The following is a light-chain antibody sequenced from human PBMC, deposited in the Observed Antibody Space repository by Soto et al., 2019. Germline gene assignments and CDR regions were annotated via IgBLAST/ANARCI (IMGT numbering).Light chain of an antibody. Sequence: EIGMTQAPATLSVSPGERATLSCRASQSVSSNLAWYQQKPGQVPRLLIYGASTRATGIPARFSGSGSGTEFTLTISSLQSEDFAVYYCQQYNNWPPLTFGQGTRLEIK. CDR1: QSVSSN. J-gene: IGKJ5*01. V-gene: IGKV3-15*01. CDR2: GAS. CDR3: QQYNNWPPLT.